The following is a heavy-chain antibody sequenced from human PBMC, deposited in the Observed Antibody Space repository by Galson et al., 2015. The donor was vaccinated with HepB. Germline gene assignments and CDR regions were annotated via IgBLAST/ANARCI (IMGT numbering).Heavy chain of an antibody. CDR3: AKAGQDVLRFLEWFTADY. J-gene: IGHJ4*02. Sequence: SLRLSCAASGFTFSRYAMTWVRQAPGKGLEWVSRITDSGGNTEYADSVKGRFTISRDNSKNTLYLHMNSLRAEDTAVYYCAKAGQDVLRFLEWFTADYWGQGTLVTVSS. D-gene: IGHD3-3*01. CDR1: GFTFSRYA. CDR2: ITDSGGNT. V-gene: IGHV3-23*01.